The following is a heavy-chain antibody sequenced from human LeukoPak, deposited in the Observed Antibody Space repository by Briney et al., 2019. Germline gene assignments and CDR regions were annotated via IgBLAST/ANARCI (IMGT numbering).Heavy chain of an antibody. Sequence: PSETLSLTCTVSGGSISSSSYYWGWIRQPPGTGLEWIGSIYYSGSTYYNPSLKSRVTISVDTSKNQFSLKLSSVTAADTAVYYCARHLNDLYYYGSGSYPDYWGQGTLVTVSS. J-gene: IGHJ4*02. CDR2: IYYSGST. CDR1: GGSISSSSYY. CDR3: ARHLNDLYYYGSGSYPDY. D-gene: IGHD3-10*01. V-gene: IGHV4-39*01.